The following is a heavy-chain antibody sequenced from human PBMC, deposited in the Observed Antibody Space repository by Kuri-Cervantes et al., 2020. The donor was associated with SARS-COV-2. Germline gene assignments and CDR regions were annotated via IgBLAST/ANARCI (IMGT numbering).Heavy chain of an antibody. Sequence: GGSLRLSCAASGFTFSSYGMHWVRQAPGKGLEWVAFIRYDGSNKYYADSVKGRFIASRDNSKNTLFLQMNNLRADDTAVYYCAKEPAHCGTGCYSLLDQWGRGILVTDSS. V-gene: IGHV3-30*02. J-gene: IGHJ4*02. CDR2: IRYDGSNK. D-gene: IGHD2-21*01. CDR3: AKEPAHCGTGCYSLLDQ. CDR1: GFTFSSYG.